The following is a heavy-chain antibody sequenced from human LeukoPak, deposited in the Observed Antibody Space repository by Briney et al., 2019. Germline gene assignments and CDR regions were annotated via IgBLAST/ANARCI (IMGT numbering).Heavy chain of an antibody. V-gene: IGHV1-8*03. Sequence: GASVKVSCKASGYTFTSYDINWVRQATGQGLEWMGWMNPNSGNTGYAQKFQGRVTITRNTSISTAYMELSSLRSEDTAVYYCATPPYYDFWSGYYRDYWGQGTLVTVSS. CDR3: ATPPYYDFWSGYYRDY. CDR1: GYTFTSYD. J-gene: IGHJ4*02. D-gene: IGHD3-3*01. CDR2: MNPNSGNT.